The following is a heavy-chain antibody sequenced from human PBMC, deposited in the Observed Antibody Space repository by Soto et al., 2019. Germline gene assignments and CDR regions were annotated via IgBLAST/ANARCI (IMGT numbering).Heavy chain of an antibody. CDR2: ISSSSSTI. V-gene: IGHV3-48*01. Sequence: GGSLRHSCGASGFTFSSYSMNWGRQAPGKGLEWVSYISSSSSTIYYADSVKGRFTISSDNAKNSLYLQMNSLRAEDTAVYYCARDDLWYAFDIWGQGTMVTVSS. CDR3: ARDDLWYAFDI. J-gene: IGHJ3*02. CDR1: GFTFSSYS. D-gene: IGHD3-10*01.